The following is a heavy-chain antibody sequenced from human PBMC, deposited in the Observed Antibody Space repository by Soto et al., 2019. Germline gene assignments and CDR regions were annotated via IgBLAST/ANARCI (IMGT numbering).Heavy chain of an antibody. CDR1: GFTFSSYG. Sequence: GSLRLSCASSGFTFSSYGMHWVGQAPGKGLEWVAVIWYDGSNKYYADSVKGRFTISRDNSKNTLYLQMNSLRAEDTAVYYCARASSGTQQEYWGQGTLVTDSS. CDR2: IWYDGSNK. D-gene: IGHD1-1*01. J-gene: IGHJ4*02. CDR3: ARASSGTQQEY. V-gene: IGHV3-33*01.